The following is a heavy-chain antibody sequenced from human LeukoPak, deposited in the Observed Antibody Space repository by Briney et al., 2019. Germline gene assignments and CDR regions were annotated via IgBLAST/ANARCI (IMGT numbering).Heavy chain of an antibody. CDR1: GFTFSSYA. D-gene: IGHD2-2*01. J-gene: IGHJ4*02. Sequence: GGSLRLSCAASGFTFSSYAMSWVRQAPGKGLEWVSAISGSGGSTYYADSVKGRFTISRDNPKNTLYPQMNSLRAEDTAVYYCAKYDRIVVVPAAIDYWGQGTLVTVSS. CDR3: AKYDRIVVVPAAIDY. CDR2: ISGSGGST. V-gene: IGHV3-23*01.